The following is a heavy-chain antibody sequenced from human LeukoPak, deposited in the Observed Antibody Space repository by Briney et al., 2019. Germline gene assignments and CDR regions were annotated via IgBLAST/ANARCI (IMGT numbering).Heavy chain of an antibody. Sequence: SVKVSCKASGGTFSSYAISWVRQAPGQGLEWMGGIIPIFGTANYAQRFQGRVTITADESTSTAYMELSSLRSEDTAVYYCARGVPGGATIHYYYGMDVWGKGTTVTVSS. J-gene: IGHJ6*04. CDR3: ARGVPGGATIHYYYGMDV. CDR2: IIPIFGTA. CDR1: GGTFSSYA. D-gene: IGHD5-12*01. V-gene: IGHV1-69*01.